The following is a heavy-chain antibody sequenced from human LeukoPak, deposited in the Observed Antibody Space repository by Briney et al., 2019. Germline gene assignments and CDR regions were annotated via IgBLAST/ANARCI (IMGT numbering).Heavy chain of an antibody. J-gene: IGHJ4*02. Sequence: GGSPRLSCAASGFTFSNYWMSWVRQAPGKGLEWVANINQDGSDKYYVDSVKGRFTISRDNAKNSLYLQMNSLRAEDTAIVVIREPPPRGQGTLVTVSS. V-gene: IGHV3-7*01. CDR3: REPPP. CDR2: INQDGSDK. D-gene: IGHD3-22*01. CDR1: GFTFSNYW.